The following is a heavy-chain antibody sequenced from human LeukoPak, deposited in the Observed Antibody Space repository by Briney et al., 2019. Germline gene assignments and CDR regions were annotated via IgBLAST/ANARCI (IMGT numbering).Heavy chain of an antibody. CDR3: ARVSGGGAFDI. V-gene: IGHV3-30*04. Sequence: SGRSLRLSCAASGFTLSSYAMHWVRQAPGKGLEWVAVISYDGSNKYYADSVKGRFTISRDNSKNTLYLQMNSLRAEDTAVYYCARVSGGGAFDIWGQGTMVTVSS. CDR1: GFTLSSYA. J-gene: IGHJ3*02. CDR2: ISYDGSNK. D-gene: IGHD6-19*01.